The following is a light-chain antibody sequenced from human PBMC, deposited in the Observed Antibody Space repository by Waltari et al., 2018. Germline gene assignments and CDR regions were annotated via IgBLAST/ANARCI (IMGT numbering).Light chain of an antibody. CDR3: QQSYSTRWT. CDR1: QSIDIY. CDR2: AAT. V-gene: IGKV1-39*01. Sequence: DIQMTQSPSSLSASVGDRVTITCRTSQSIDIYLHWYQQKAGKAPRLLSYAATHLQNGVPSRFSGSGSETDFTLTISSLQPEDFATYYCQQSYSTRWTFGQGTVVELK. J-gene: IGKJ1*01.